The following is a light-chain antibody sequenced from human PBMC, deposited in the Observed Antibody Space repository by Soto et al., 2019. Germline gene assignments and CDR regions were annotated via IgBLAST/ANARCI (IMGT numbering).Light chain of an antibody. V-gene: IGLV2-14*01. CDR1: SNDVGSYNY. CDR2: EVS. Sequence: QSALTQPASVSGSPGQSITISCTGTSNDVGSYNYVSWHQQHPGKAPKLIIYEVSNRPSGVSTRFSGSKSGNTASLTISGLQAEDEADYYCISYTSSRTWVFGGGTKLTVL. J-gene: IGLJ3*02. CDR3: ISYTSSRTWV.